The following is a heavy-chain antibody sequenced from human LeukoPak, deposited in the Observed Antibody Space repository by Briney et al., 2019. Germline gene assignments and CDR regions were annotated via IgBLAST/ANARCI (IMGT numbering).Heavy chain of an antibody. J-gene: IGHJ4*02. D-gene: IGHD3-10*01. CDR1: GFTFSSYG. CDR2: ISYDGSNK. CDR3: AKSRASKSPTRGVFDY. Sequence: GRSLRLSCAASGFTFSSYGMPWVRQAPGKGLEWVAVISYDGSNKYYADSVKGRFTISRDNSKNTLYLQMNSLRAEDTAVYYCAKSRASKSPTRGVFDYWGQGTLVTVSS. V-gene: IGHV3-30*18.